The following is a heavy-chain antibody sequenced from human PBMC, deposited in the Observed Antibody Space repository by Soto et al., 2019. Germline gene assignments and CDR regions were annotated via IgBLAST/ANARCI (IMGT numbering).Heavy chain of an antibody. CDR3: ARDQQLGHVKSFDH. V-gene: IGHV4-61*01. D-gene: IGHD6-13*01. Sequence: QVQLQASGPGLVNPSETLSLTCTVSGVSVSNGSYYWSWIRQPPGKGLEWIGYIYYSASTNYNPPLKSRVTISVDTSKNQFSVKLYSVTATDTAIYYCARDQQLGHVKSFDHWGQGTLVTVSS. CDR1: GVSVSNGSYY. J-gene: IGHJ4*02. CDR2: IYYSAST.